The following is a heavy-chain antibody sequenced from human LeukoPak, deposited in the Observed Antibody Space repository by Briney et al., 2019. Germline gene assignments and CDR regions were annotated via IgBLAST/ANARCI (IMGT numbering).Heavy chain of an antibody. D-gene: IGHD3-22*01. CDR2: INPNSGGT. CDR3: ASDLGYYESSGYYYEGFDY. CDR1: GYTFTGYY. Sequence: ASVKVSCKASGYTFTGYYMHWVRQAPGQGLEWMGWINPNSGGTNYAQKFQGRVTMTRDTSISTAYMELSRLRSDDTAVYYCASDLGYYESSGYYYEGFDYWGQGTLVTVSS. J-gene: IGHJ4*02. V-gene: IGHV1-2*02.